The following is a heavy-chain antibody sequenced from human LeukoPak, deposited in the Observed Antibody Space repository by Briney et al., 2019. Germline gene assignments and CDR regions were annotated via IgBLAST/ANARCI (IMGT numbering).Heavy chain of an antibody. CDR3: ARGARDSSSWYPTPPYYFDY. Sequence: SETLSLTCTVSGGSISSYYWSWIRQPPGKGLEWIGYIYYSGSTNYNPSLKSRVTISVDTSKNQFSLKLSSVTAADTAVYYCARGARDSSSWYPTPPYYFDYWGQGTLVTVSS. J-gene: IGHJ4*02. CDR1: GGSISSYY. V-gene: IGHV4-59*08. D-gene: IGHD6-13*01. CDR2: IYYSGST.